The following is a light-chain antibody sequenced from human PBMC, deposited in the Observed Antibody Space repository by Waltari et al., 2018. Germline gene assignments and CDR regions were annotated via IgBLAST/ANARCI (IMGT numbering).Light chain of an antibody. Sequence: QSALTQPASVSGSPGQSITIPCTGTSSDVGCYNLVSWYQEHPGKAPKLMIYEDSKRPSGVSNRFSGSKSGNTASLTISGLQAEDEADYYCCSYAGSFTLVFGGGTKLTVL. J-gene: IGLJ2*01. CDR3: CSYAGSFTLV. CDR1: SSDVGCYNL. V-gene: IGLV2-23*01. CDR2: EDS.